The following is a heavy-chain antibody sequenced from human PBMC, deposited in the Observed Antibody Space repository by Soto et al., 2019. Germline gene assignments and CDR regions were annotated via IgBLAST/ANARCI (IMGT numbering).Heavy chain of an antibody. Sequence: GGSLRLSCAASGFTFSSYSMNWVRQAPGKGLEWVSYISSSSSTIYYADSVKGRFTISRDNAKNSLYLQRNSLRAEDTAVYYCARARPDDILTGYYDYWGQGTLVTVSS. CDR1: GFTFSSYS. J-gene: IGHJ4*02. CDR2: ISSSSSTI. V-gene: IGHV3-48*01. D-gene: IGHD3-9*01. CDR3: ARARPDDILTGYYDY.